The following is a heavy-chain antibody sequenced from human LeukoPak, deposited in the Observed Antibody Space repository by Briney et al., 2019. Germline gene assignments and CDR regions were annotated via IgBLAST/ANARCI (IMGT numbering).Heavy chain of an antibody. CDR3: ARPEYRYGYILDY. J-gene: IGHJ4*02. Sequence: AASVKVSCKASGYTFTGHYIHWVRQAPGQGLEWMGWIKPDSGATNYAQKLQGRVTMTRDTSISTAHMELNRLTSDDTAVYYCARPEYRYGYILDYWGQGTLVTVSS. CDR2: IKPDSGAT. V-gene: IGHV1-2*02. CDR1: GYTFTGHY. D-gene: IGHD5-18*01.